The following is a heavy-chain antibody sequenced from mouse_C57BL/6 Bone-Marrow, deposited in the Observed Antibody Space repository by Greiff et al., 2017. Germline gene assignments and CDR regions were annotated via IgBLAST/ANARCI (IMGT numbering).Heavy chain of an antibody. CDR2: INPYNGDT. D-gene: IGHD2-5*01. CDR1: GYSFTGYF. V-gene: IGHV1-20*01. CDR3: AKGNYYSNYGAY. Sequence: VHVKQSGPELVKPGDSVKISCKASGYSFTGYFMNWVMQSHGKSLEWIGRINPYNGDTFYNQKFKGKATLTVDKSSSTAHMELRSLTSEDSAVYYCAKGNYYSNYGAYWGQGTLVTVSA. J-gene: IGHJ3*01.